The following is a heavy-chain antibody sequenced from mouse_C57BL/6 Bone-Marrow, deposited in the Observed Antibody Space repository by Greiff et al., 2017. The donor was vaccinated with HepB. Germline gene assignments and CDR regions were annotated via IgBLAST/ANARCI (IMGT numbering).Heavy chain of an antibody. CDR2: IDPNSGGT. Sequence: QQPGAELVKPGASVKLSCKASGYTFTSYWMHWVKQRPGRGLEWIGRIDPNSGGTKYNEKFKSKATLTVDKPSSTAYMQLSSLTSEDSAVYYCARGAYGSSEEGYAMDYWGQGTSVTVSS. J-gene: IGHJ4*01. CDR3: ARGAYGSSEEGYAMDY. D-gene: IGHD1-1*01. CDR1: GYTFTSYW. V-gene: IGHV1-72*01.